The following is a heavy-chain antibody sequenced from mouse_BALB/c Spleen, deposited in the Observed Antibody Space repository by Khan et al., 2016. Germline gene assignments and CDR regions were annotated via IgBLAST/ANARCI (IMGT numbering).Heavy chain of an antibody. CDR3: APLTGTFDY. V-gene: IGHV14-3*02. CDR2: IDPANGHT. Sequence: VQLQQSGAELVKPGASVKLSFTASGFHIKDTYMHWVRQRPEQGLEWIGRIDPANGHTQYDPKFLVKATITADTSSNTAFLQLSGLTSEDSAVYYCAPLTGTFDYWGQGTALTVSS. CDR1: GFHIKDTY. J-gene: IGHJ2*01. D-gene: IGHD4-1*01.